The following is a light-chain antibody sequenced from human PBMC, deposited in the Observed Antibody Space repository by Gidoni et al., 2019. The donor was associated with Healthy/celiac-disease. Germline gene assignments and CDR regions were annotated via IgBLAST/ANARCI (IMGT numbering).Light chain of an antibody. V-gene: IGKV3-20*01. J-gene: IGKJ4*01. Sequence: IVLPQSPGTLSLSPGELATLPCRASQSVSRSYLAWYQQKPGQAPRHLIYGASSRATCSPDRCRGSGSGTDFTLTMSRLEPEDFAVHHCQKYGSPLTFGGGTKVEIK. CDR2: GAS. CDR1: QSVSRSY. CDR3: QKYGSPLT.